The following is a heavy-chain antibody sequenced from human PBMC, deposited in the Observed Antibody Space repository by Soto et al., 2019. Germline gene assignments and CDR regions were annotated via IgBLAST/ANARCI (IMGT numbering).Heavy chain of an antibody. Sequence: PVGSLRLSCAASGFTFSRYSMNWVRQAPGKGLEWVSSISSTTNYIYYADSMKGRFTVSRDNAKNSVYLDMNSLSAEDTAVYYCARESEDLTSNFDYWGQGTLVTVS. CDR1: GFTFSRYS. J-gene: IGHJ4*02. CDR2: ISSTTNYI. V-gene: IGHV3-21*01. CDR3: ARESEDLTSNFDY.